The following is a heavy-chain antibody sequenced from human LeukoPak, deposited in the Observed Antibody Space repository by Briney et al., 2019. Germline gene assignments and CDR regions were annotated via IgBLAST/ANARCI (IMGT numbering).Heavy chain of an antibody. CDR3: AKASSNYFYYFEY. Sequence: PGGSLRLSCAASGFTFGSSDMHWVRQAPGKGLKWVAVISYDATNKYYADSVKGRFTLSRDNSKNTLYLQTNTLRDEDTAVYYCAKASSNYFYYFEYWGQGTLVTVSS. V-gene: IGHV3-30*18. CDR2: ISYDATNK. CDR1: GFTFGSSD. D-gene: IGHD2/OR15-2a*01. J-gene: IGHJ4*02.